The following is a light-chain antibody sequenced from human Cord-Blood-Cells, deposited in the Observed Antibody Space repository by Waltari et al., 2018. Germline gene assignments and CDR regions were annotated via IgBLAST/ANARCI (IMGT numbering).Light chain of an antibody. J-gene: IGKJ2*01. CDR3: QQYNNWPRT. CDR1: QSVSSN. V-gene: IGKV3-15*01. Sequence: EIVMTQSPATLSVSPGERATLSCRASQSVSSNLAWYQQKPGQAPRLLSYGASTRATGIPARFSGSGSGTEFTRTISSLQSEDFAVYYCQQYNNWPRTFGQGTKLEIK. CDR2: GAS.